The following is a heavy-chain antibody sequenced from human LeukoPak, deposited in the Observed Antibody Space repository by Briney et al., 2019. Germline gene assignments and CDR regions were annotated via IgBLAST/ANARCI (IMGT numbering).Heavy chain of an antibody. CDR3: AKSSSGWSGLDY. V-gene: IGHV3-23*01. D-gene: IGHD6-19*01. CDR2: ISGSGGST. J-gene: IGHJ4*02. Sequence: PGGSLRLSCAASGFTFSGYAMSWVRQAPGKGLEWVSAISGSGGSTYYADSVKGRFTISRDNSKNTLYLQMSSLRADDTAVYYCAKSSSGWSGLDYWGQGTLVTVSS. CDR1: GFTFSGYA.